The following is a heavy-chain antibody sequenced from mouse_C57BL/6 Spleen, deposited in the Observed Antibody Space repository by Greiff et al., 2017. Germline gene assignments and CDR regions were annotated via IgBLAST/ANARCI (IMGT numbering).Heavy chain of an antibody. CDR2: IYPGSGST. D-gene: IGHD1-1*01. CDR1: GYTFTSYW. V-gene: IGHV1-55*01. J-gene: IGHJ3*01. CDR3: AREDYGREGFAY. Sequence: QVQLQQPGAELVKPGASVKMSCKASGYTFTSYWITWVKQRPGQGLEWIGDIYPGSGSTNYNEKFKSKATLTVDTSSSTAYMQLSSLTSEDSAVYDCAREDYGREGFAYWGQGTLVTVSA.